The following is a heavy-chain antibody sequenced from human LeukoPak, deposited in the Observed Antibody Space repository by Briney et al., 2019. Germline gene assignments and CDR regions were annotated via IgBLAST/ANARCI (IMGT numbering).Heavy chain of an antibody. J-gene: IGHJ6*04. CDR3: AKSTSGGSVYYYYYGMDV. CDR2: ISGSGGST. CDR1: GFTFSSCA. D-gene: IGHD2-15*01. V-gene: IGHV3-23*01. Sequence: GGPLRLSCAASGFTFSSCAMSWVRQAPGKGLEWVSAISGSGGSTYYADSVKGRFTISRDNSKNTLYLQMNSLRAEDTAVYYCAKSTSGGSVYYYYYGMDVWGKGTTVTVSS.